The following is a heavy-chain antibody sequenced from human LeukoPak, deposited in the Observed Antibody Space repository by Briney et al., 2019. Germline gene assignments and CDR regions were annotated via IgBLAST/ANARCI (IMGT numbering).Heavy chain of an antibody. J-gene: IGHJ4*02. CDR3: TRDNRYYY. Sequence: GGSLRLSCAASGITLSDYWMYWVRQGPGKGLVHVSRIESDGTRTVYADSVKGRFTISRDNAKNTMYLQMNSLRAEDTAVYYCTRDNRYYYWGQGTVVTVSS. D-gene: IGHD2-21*01. CDR2: IESDGTRT. V-gene: IGHV3-74*03. CDR1: GITLSDYW.